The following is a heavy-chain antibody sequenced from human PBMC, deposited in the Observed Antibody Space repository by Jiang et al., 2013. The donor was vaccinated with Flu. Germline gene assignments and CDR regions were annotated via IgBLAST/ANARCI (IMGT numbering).Heavy chain of an antibody. Sequence: SGAEVKKPGATVKVSCKASGYTFTTYAIHWVRQAPGHSLEWMGWINAANGNIKYSQKFHGRVSISMDTFASTAYMELSSLTSEDTAVYYCARDCTVATGAEYYPHWGQGTLVTVSS. V-gene: IGHV1-3*01. D-gene: IGHD2-21*02. CDR3: ARDCTVATGAEYYPH. J-gene: IGHJ1*01. CDR2: INAANGNI. CDR1: GYTFTTYA.